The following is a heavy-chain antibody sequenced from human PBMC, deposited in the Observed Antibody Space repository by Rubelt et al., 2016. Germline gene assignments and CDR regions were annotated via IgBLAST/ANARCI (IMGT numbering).Heavy chain of an antibody. CDR2: IKGDGSEK. CDR1: GFTFSDYW. V-gene: IGHV3-7*03. CDR3: VGDQSYGSTWYFWIDT. J-gene: IGHJ5*02. Sequence: EVQVVESGGGLVQPGGSLRLSCAVSGFTFSDYWMSWVRQAPGKGLEWVASIKGDGSEKHYVDSVKGRFTISRDNAKNSLFLQMNSLRAEDWALYYCVGDQSYGSTWYFWIDTWGQGTLVTVSS. D-gene: IGHD6-13*01.